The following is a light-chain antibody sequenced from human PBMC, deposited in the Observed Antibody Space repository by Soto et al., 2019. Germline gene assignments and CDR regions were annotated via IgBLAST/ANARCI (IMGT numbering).Light chain of an antibody. CDR2: LGS. V-gene: IGKV2-28*01. Sequence: DIVMTQSPLSLPVTPGEPASISCRSSQSLLHSNGYNYLDWYLQKPGQSPQLLIYLGSSRASGVPDRFSGSGSGTDFTLKISRVEAEDVGFYYCMQALQAPLTFGQGTQVEIK. CDR3: MQALQAPLT. CDR1: QSLLHSNGYNY. J-gene: IGKJ1*01.